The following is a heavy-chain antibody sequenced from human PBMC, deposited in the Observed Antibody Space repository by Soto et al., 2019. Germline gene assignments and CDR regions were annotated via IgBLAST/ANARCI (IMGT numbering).Heavy chain of an antibody. V-gene: IGHV1-69*13. CDR3: ARDLGYCSGGSCYAALGAFDI. D-gene: IGHD2-15*01. Sequence: ASVKVSCKASGGTFSSYAISWVRQAPGQGLEWMGGIIPIFGTANYAQKFQGRVTITADESTSTAYMELSSLRSEDTAVYYCARDLGYCSGGSCYAALGAFDIWGQGTMVTVS. CDR2: IIPIFGTA. CDR1: GGTFSSYA. J-gene: IGHJ3*02.